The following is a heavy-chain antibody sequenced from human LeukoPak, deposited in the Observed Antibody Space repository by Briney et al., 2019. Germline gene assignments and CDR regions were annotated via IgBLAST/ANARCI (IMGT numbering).Heavy chain of an antibody. Sequence: GGSLRLSCAASGFTFSSYSMNWVRQAPGKGLEWVSSISSSSSYIYYADSVKGRFTISRDDAKNSLYLQMNSLRAEDTAVYYCARESSRGSSSSVWGQGTLVTVSS. V-gene: IGHV3-21*01. CDR2: ISSSSSYI. D-gene: IGHD1-26*01. J-gene: IGHJ4*02. CDR1: GFTFSSYS. CDR3: ARESSRGSSSSV.